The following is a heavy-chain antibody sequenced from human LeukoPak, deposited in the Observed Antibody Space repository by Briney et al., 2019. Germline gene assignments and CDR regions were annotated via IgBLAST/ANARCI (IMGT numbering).Heavy chain of an antibody. Sequence: PGGSLRLSCAASGFTFSDYYMSWIRQAPGKGLEWVSYISSSGSTIYYADSVKGRFTISRDNAKNSLYLQMNSLRAEDTAVYHCARHGSITMVRGKRRYYYMDVWGKGTTVTISS. CDR1: GFTFSDYY. CDR3: ARHGSITMVRGKRRYYYMDV. J-gene: IGHJ6*03. CDR2: ISSSGSTI. V-gene: IGHV3-11*01. D-gene: IGHD3-10*01.